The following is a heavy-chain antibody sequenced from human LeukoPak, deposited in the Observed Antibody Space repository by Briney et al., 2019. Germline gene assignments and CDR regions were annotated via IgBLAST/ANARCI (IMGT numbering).Heavy chain of an antibody. CDR2: ISYDGSNK. J-gene: IGHJ4*02. CDR3: AKDRYDSSGYCPN. D-gene: IGHD3-22*01. V-gene: IGHV3-30*18. CDR1: GFIFSSYG. Sequence: GGSLRLSCAASGFIFSSYGMHWFRQAPGKGLEWVAVISYDGSNKYYSDSVKGRFTIPRDNSKNTLYLQMNSLRHGDTAVYYCAKDRYDSSGYCPNWGQGTLVTVSS.